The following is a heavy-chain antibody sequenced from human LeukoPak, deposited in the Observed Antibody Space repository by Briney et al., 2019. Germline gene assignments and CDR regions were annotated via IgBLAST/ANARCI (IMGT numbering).Heavy chain of an antibody. V-gene: IGHV4-59*01. J-gene: IGHJ4*02. CDR1: GGSISSYY. Sequence: SETLSLTCTVSGGSISSYYWSWIRQPPGKGLEWIGYIYYSGSTNYNPSLKSRVTISVDTSKYQFSLKLSSVTAADTAVYYCAREPYDSGSYFDYWGQGTLVTVSS. CDR3: AREPYDSGSYFDY. D-gene: IGHD1-26*01. CDR2: IYYSGST.